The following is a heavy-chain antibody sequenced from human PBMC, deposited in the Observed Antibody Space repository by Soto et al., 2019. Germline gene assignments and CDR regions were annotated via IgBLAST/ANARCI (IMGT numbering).Heavy chain of an antibody. D-gene: IGHD4-17*01. CDR1: GYTFTGYY. V-gene: IGHV1-2*02. Sequence: QVQLVQSGAEVKKPGASVKVSCKTSGYTFTGYYMHWVRQAPGQGLEWMAWINPISGATKYAQKFQGRVTVTRDTSISSTYMELSSLRSDDTAVYFCVRGGYGDYLHVWDQGTLVTVSS. J-gene: IGHJ1*01. CDR2: INPISGAT. CDR3: VRGGYGDYLHV.